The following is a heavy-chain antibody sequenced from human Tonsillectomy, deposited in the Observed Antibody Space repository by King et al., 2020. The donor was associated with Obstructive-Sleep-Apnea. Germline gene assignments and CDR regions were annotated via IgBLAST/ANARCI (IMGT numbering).Heavy chain of an antibody. CDR3: ARPNYGDYVDYYYYGMDV. V-gene: IGHV3-30*04. Sequence: VQLVESGGGVVQPGRSLRLSCAASGFTFSSYAMRWVRQAPGKGLEWVAVISYDGSKKYHADSVKGRFTISRDNSKNTLSLQMNSLRAEDTGVYYCARPNYGDYVDYYYYGMDVWGQGTTVTVSS. J-gene: IGHJ6*02. CDR1: GFTFSSYA. D-gene: IGHD4-17*01. CDR2: ISYDGSKK.